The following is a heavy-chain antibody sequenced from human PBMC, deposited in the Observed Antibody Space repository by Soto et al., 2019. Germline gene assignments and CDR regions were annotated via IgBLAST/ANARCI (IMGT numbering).Heavy chain of an antibody. V-gene: IGHV3-9*01. D-gene: IGHD6-19*01. Sequence: GGSLRLSCAASGFTFDDYAMHWVRQAPGKGLEWVSGISWNSGSIGYADSVKGRFTISRDNAKNSLYLQMNSLRAEDTALYYCAKDAKYSSGPLDYWGQGTLVTVSS. CDR2: ISWNSGSI. J-gene: IGHJ4*02. CDR1: GFTFDDYA. CDR3: AKDAKYSSGPLDY.